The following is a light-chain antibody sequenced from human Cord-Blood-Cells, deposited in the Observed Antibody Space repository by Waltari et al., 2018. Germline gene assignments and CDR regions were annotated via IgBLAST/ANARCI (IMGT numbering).Light chain of an antibody. J-gene: IGLJ2*01. CDR1: SSDVGGYNY. CDR2: DFS. Sequence: QSALTQPASVSGSPGQSITISCTGTSSDVGGYNYVSWYQQPPGKAPQLMIYDFSNRPSGVFNRFSGSKAGNTASLTISGLQAEDEADYYCSSYTSSSTLVFGGGTKLTVL. V-gene: IGLV2-14*01. CDR3: SSYTSSSTLV.